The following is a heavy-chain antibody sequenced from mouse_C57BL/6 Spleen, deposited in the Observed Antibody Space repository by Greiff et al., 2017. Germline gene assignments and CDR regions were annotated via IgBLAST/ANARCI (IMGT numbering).Heavy chain of an antibody. CDR1: GFTFSNYW. CDR2: IRLKSDTYAT. CDR3: TVDWAFAY. Sequence: EVKVEESGGGLVQPGGSMKLSCVASGFTFSNYWMNWVRQSPEQGLEWVAQIRLKSDTYATHYAESVKGRFTISRDDSKSSVYLQMNNLRAEDTGIYYCTVDWAFAYWGQGTLVTVSA. J-gene: IGHJ3*01. V-gene: IGHV6-3*01. D-gene: IGHD4-1*01.